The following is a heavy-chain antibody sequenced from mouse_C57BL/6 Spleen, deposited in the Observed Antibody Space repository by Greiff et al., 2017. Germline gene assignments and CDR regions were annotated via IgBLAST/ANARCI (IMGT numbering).Heavy chain of an antibody. CDR1: GFTFSDYY. J-gene: IGHJ4*01. D-gene: IGHD2-4*01. Sequence: EVKLVESGGGLVQPGGSLTLSCAASGFTFSDYYMYWVRQTPEKRLEWVAYISNGGGSTYYPDTVKGRFTISRDNAKNTLYLQMSRLKSEDTAMYYCARHYDYGYYYAMDYWGQGTSVTVSS. CDR2: ISNGGGST. V-gene: IGHV5-12*01. CDR3: ARHYDYGYYYAMDY.